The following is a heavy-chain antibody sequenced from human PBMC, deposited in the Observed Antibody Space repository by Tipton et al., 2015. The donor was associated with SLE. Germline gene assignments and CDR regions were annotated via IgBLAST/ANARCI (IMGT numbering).Heavy chain of an antibody. J-gene: IGHJ4*02. CDR2: IKHSGST. D-gene: IGHD6-19*01. CDR1: GGSFSGYY. V-gene: IGHV4-34*01. Sequence: TLSLTCAVYGGSFSGYYWSWIRQPPGKGLEWIGEIKHSGSTNYNPSLKSRVIISVDTAKNQFSLKLSSVTAADTAVYYCAREGRSSGWYEVDYWGQGTLVTVSS. CDR3: AREGRSSGWYEVDY.